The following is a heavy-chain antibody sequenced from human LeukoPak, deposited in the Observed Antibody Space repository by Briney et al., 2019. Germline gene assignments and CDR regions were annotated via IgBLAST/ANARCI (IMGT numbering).Heavy chain of an antibody. Sequence: GGTLRLSCAASRFSFSTYGMHWVRQAPGKGLEWVSGISESGGSTFYADSVRGRFTVSRDNAKNTLNLQMTSLRADDTAVYFCAKDLRPNNDYYLGRFDTWGQGTLVTVSS. D-gene: IGHD1-26*01. CDR3: AKDLRPNNDYYLGRFDT. CDR2: ISESGGST. CDR1: RFSFSTYG. J-gene: IGHJ5*02. V-gene: IGHV3-23*01.